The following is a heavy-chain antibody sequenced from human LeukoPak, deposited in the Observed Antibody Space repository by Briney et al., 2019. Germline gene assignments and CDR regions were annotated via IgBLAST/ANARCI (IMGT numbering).Heavy chain of an antibody. CDR3: ARSNYYDSREYYFDY. J-gene: IGHJ4*02. V-gene: IGHV4-59*01. CDR1: GGSISSYY. CDR2: IYYSGST. D-gene: IGHD3-22*01. Sequence: PSETLSLTCTVSGGSISSYYWSWIRQPPGKGLEWIGSIYYSGSTNYNASLKSRVTISIDTSKNQFSLKLSSVTAADTAVYYCARSNYYDSREYYFDYWGQGTLVTVSS.